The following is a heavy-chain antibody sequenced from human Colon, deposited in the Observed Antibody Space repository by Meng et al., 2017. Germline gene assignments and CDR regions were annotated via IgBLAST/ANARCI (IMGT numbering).Heavy chain of an antibody. CDR3: ARFATSYYYDSSGYPHGWFDP. CDR1: VGTISSYA. D-gene: IGHD3-22*01. V-gene: IGHV1-69*01. Sequence: VELVQSGPEVTMPGPSVMVPCKVFVGTISSYAISWGRQAPGQGLEWMGGIIPIFGTANYAQKFQGRVTITADESTSAAYMELSSLRSEDTAVYYCARFATSYYYDSSGYPHGWFDPWGQGTLVTVSS. J-gene: IGHJ5*02. CDR2: IIPIFGTA.